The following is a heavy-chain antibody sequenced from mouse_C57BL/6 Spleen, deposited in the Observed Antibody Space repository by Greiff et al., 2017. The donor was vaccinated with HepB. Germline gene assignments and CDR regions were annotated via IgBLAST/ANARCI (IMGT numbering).Heavy chain of an antibody. CDR1: GYTFTDYE. Sequence: QVQLKQSGAELVRPGASVTLSCKASGYTFTDYEMHWVKQTPVHGLEWIGAIDPETGGTAYNQKFKGKAILTADKSSSTAYMELRSLTSEDSAVYYCTREGPGSAWFAYGGQGTLVTVSA. V-gene: IGHV1-15*01. D-gene: IGHD3-3*01. CDR2: IDPETGGT. J-gene: IGHJ3*01. CDR3: TREGPGSAWFAY.